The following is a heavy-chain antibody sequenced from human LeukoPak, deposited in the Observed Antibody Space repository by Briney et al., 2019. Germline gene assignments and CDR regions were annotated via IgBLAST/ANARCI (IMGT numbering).Heavy chain of an antibody. J-gene: IGHJ4*02. V-gene: IGHV3-21*06. D-gene: IGHD6-13*01. CDR3: ARYSDTGYSSSWYSTPFDY. CDR2: ISSSSSYI. CDR1: GFTFRSYS. Sequence: GGSLRLSCAASGFTFRSYSMKWVPQAPGKGLEWVSSISSSSSYIYYADSVKGRFTISRDNAKNLLYLQMNSLRAEDTAVYYCARYSDTGYSSSWYSTPFDYWGQGTLVTVSS.